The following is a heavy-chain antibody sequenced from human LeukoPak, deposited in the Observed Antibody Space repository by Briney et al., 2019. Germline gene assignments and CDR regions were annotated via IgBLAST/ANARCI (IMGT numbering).Heavy chain of an antibody. Sequence: SETLSLTCTVSGYSISSGYYWGWIRQPPGKGLEWIGSIYHSGSTYYNPSLKSRVTISVDTSKNQFSLKLTSVTAADTAVYYCERAPGTTFDYWGHGNMVTVSS. D-gene: IGHD4-17*01. J-gene: IGHJ4*01. V-gene: IGHV4-38-2*02. CDR2: IYHSGST. CDR3: ERAPGTTFDY. CDR1: GYSISSGYY.